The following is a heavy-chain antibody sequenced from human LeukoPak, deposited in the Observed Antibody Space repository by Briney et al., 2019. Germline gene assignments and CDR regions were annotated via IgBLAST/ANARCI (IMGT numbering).Heavy chain of an antibody. CDR3: AKDYYGSGSSSCGMDV. CDR2: ISYDGSNK. J-gene: IGHJ6*02. D-gene: IGHD3-10*01. CDR1: GFTFSSYA. Sequence: GGSLRLSCAASGFTFSSYAMHWVRQAPGKGLEWVAVISYDGSNKYYADSVKGRFTISRDNSKNTLYLQMNSLKTEDTAVYYCAKDYYGSGSSSCGMDVWGQGTTVTVSS. V-gene: IGHV3-30-3*01.